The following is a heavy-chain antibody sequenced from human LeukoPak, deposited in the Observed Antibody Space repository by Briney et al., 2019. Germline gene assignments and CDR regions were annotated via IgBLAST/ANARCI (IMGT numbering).Heavy chain of an antibody. CDR2: INAGNGHT. CDR1: GYTFTNYG. Sequence: ASVKVSCTASGYTFTNYGMHWVRQAPGQRLEWMGWINAGNGHTKYSQKFQGRVTITRDTSASTAYMELSRLRSEDTAVYYCARGGPLLWFGDRPPGFDPWGQGTLVTVSS. CDR3: ARGGPLLWFGDRPPGFDP. D-gene: IGHD3-10*01. V-gene: IGHV1-3*01. J-gene: IGHJ5*02.